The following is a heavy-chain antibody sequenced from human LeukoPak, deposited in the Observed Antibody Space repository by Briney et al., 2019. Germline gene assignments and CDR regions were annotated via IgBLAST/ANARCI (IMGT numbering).Heavy chain of an antibody. CDR1: GFTFSSYG. V-gene: IGHV3-30*02. CDR2: IRYDGSST. J-gene: IGHJ4*02. Sequence: GGSLRLSCAASGFTFSSYGMHWVRQAPGKGLEWVAFIRYDGSSTYYADSVKGRFTISRDNSKNTPYLQMNSLRTEDTAVYYCARRWIVGAASYFDYWGQGTLVTVSS. CDR3: ARRWIVGAASYFDY. D-gene: IGHD1-26*01.